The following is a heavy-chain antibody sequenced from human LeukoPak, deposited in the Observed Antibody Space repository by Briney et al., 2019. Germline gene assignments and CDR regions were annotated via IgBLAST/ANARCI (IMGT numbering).Heavy chain of an antibody. D-gene: IGHD4-17*01. Sequence: PSETLSLTCTVSGGSISSSSYYWGWIRQPPGKGLEWIGYIYHSGSTYYNPSLKSRVTISVDRSKNQFSLKLSSVTAADTAVYYCARGNSDGDYGYWGQGTLVTVSS. CDR1: GGSISSSSYY. CDR2: IYHSGST. J-gene: IGHJ4*02. CDR3: ARGNSDGDYGY. V-gene: IGHV4-30-2*01.